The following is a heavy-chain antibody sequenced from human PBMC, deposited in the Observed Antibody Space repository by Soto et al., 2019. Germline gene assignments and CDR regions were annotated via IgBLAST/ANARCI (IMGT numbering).Heavy chain of an antibody. CDR1: GFTFSSYA. V-gene: IGHV3-9*01. CDR2: ITGDSDSI. Sequence: PGGSLRLSCAASGFTFSSYAMNWVRQAPGKGLEWVSGITGDSDSIFYADSVKGRFTISRDNAKNSLYLQMSSLRPEDTAFYYWARGLYYYTTSAYPHYWAQGTLVNVSS. CDR3: ARGLYYYTTSAYPHY. J-gene: IGHJ4*02. D-gene: IGHD3-22*01.